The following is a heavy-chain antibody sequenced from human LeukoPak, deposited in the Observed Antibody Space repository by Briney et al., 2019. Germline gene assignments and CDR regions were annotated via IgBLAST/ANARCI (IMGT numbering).Heavy chain of an antibody. J-gene: IGHJ4*02. V-gene: IGHV3-23*01. CDR3: GKDLLSGSSAWYLTPFDY. D-gene: IGHD6-19*01. CDR1: GSTFSSHA. CDR2: ISGVGGIT. Sequence: GGSLRLSCAASGSTFSSHAMSWVRQAPGKGVEWVSIISGVGGITYYADSVKGRSTISRDNSKNTLYLQMNSLRAEDTAVYYCGKDLLSGSSAWYLTPFDYWGQGTLVTVSS.